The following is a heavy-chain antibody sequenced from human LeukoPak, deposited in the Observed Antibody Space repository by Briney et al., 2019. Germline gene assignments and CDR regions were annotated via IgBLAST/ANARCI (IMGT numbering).Heavy chain of an antibody. J-gene: IGHJ4*02. CDR3: ARAGGHGYSPDY. CDR1: GYTFANYH. Sequence: GASVKVSCKASGYTFANYHMHCVRQAPGQGLEWMGIINPSGGGTSYAQKFQGRVTMTRDTSTSTVYMELSSLRSEDTAVYYCARAGGHGYSPDYWGQGTLVTVSP. CDR2: INPSGGGT. V-gene: IGHV1-46*01. D-gene: IGHD5-24*01.